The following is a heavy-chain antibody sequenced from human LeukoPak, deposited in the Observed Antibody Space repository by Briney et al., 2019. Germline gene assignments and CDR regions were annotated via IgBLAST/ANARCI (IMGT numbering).Heavy chain of an antibody. D-gene: IGHD3-16*02. J-gene: IGHJ4*02. Sequence: NPSETLSLTCTVAGGSISSYYWSWIRQPPGKGLEWIGYISYSGSTNYNPSLKSRVTISVDTSKNHLSLKLNSVTAADTAVYYCARYIWGSYPTFEDYWGQGSLVTVSS. CDR1: GGSISSYY. CDR2: ISYSGST. V-gene: IGHV4-59*01. CDR3: ARYIWGSYPTFEDY.